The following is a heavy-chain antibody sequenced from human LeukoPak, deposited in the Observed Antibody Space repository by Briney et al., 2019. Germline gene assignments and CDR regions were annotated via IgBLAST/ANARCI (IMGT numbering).Heavy chain of an antibody. CDR2: ISGSGGST. CDR1: GFTFSSYA. CDR3: VGELGWFGELLSPYGMDV. J-gene: IGHJ6*02. V-gene: IGHV3-23*01. D-gene: IGHD3-10*01. Sequence: GGSLRLSCAASGFTFSSYAMSWVRQAPGKGLEWVSAISGSGGSTYYADSVKGRFTISRDNSKNTLYLQMNSLRAEDTAVYYCVGELGWFGELLSPYGMDVWGQGTAVTVSS.